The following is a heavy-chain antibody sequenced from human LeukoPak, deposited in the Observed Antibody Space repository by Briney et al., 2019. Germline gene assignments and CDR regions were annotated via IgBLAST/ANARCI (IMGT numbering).Heavy chain of an antibody. D-gene: IGHD3-22*01. Sequence: ASVKVSCKASGYTFTSYDINWVRQATGRGLEWMGWINPNSGGTNYAQKFQGRVTMTRDTSISTAYMELSRLRSDDTAVYYCARDPLDSSGYFVPFDYWGQGTLVTVSS. CDR3: ARDPLDSSGYFVPFDY. CDR2: INPNSGGT. J-gene: IGHJ4*02. V-gene: IGHV1-2*02. CDR1: GYTFTSYD.